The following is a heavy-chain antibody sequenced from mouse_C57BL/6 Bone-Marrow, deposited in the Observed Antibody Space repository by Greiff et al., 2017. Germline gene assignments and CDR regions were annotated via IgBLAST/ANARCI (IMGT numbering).Heavy chain of an antibody. J-gene: IGHJ1*03. CDR2: INSDGGST. D-gene: IGHD2-4*01. CDR1: EYEFPSHD. CDR3: ARHRIYDYEDWYFDV. Sequence: EVKLVESGGGLVQPGESLKLSCESNEYEFPSHDMSWVRKTPEKRLELVAAINSDGGSTYYPDTMERRFIISRDNTKKTLYLQMSSLRSEDTALYYCARHRIYDYEDWYFDVWGTGTTVTVSS. V-gene: IGHV5-2*01.